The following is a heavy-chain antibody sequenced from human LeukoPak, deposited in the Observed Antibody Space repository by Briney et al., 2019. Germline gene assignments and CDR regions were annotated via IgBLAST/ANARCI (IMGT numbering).Heavy chain of an antibody. CDR1: GGSFSGYY. J-gene: IGHJ4*02. Sequence: SETLSLTCAVYGGSFSGYYWSWIRQPPGEGLEWIGEINHSGSTNYNPSLKSRVTISVDTSKNQFSLKLSSVTAADTAVYYCARSGYSGYDSEYYFDYWGQGTLVTVSS. D-gene: IGHD5-12*01. V-gene: IGHV4-34*01. CDR2: INHSGST. CDR3: ARSGYSGYDSEYYFDY.